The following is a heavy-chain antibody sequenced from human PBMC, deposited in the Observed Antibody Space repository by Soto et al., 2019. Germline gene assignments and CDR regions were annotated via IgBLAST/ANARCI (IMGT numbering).Heavy chain of an antibody. V-gene: IGHV4-28*03. J-gene: IGHJ4*02. D-gene: IGHD2-15*01. CDR2: IYYSGST. Sequence: ETLSLTCAVSGYSISSSNWWGWIRQPPGKGLEWIGYIYYSGSTYYNPSLKSRVTMSVDTSKNQFSLKLSSVTAVDTAVYYCARGQDGYCSGGSCPYFDYWGQGTLVTVSS. CDR3: ARGQDGYCSGGSCPYFDY. CDR1: GYSISSSNW.